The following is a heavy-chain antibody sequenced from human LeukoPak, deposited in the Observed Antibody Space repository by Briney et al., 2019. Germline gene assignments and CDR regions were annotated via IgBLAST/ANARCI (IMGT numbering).Heavy chain of an antibody. CDR2: LYIGENI. Sequence: PSETLSLTCSVSGDSITSHYWNWIRQSAGKGLEWIGRLYIGENIKYNPSLKTRVIMSGDTSKNSLSLKLTSMTAADTAVYYCARGLLRRHYFFDSWGQGALVAVSS. D-gene: IGHD2/OR15-2a*01. CDR3: ARGLLRRHYFFDS. CDR1: GDSITSHY. J-gene: IGHJ5*01. V-gene: IGHV4-4*07.